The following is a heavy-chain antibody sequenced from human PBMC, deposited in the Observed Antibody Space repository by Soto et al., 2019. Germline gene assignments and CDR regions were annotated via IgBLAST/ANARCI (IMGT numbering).Heavy chain of an antibody. J-gene: IGHJ6*03. Sequence: SVKVSCKASGGTFSSYTISWVRQAPGQGLEWMGRIIPILGIANYAQKFQGRVTITADKSTSTAYMELSSLRSEDTAVYYCARGPYFYLKDYYYYMDVWGKGTTVTVSS. CDR2: IIPILGIA. CDR3: ARGPYFYLKDYYYYMDV. D-gene: IGHD3-3*01. V-gene: IGHV1-69*02. CDR1: GGTFSSYT.